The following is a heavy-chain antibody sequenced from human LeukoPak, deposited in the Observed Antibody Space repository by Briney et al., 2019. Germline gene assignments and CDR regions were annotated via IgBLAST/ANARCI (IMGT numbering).Heavy chain of an antibody. D-gene: IGHD6-6*01. CDR1: GGSISSSNW. Sequence: SETLSLTCAVSGGSISSSNWWSWVRPPPGKGLEWIGEIYHSGSTNYNPSLKSRVTISVDKSKNQFSLKLSSVTAADTAVYYCARAGAARAFYYYYMDVWGKGTTVTVSS. V-gene: IGHV4-4*02. CDR2: IYHSGST. J-gene: IGHJ6*03. CDR3: ARAGAARAFYYYYMDV.